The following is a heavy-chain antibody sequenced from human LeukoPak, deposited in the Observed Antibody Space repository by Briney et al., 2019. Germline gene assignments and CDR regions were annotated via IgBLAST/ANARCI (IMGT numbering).Heavy chain of an antibody. J-gene: IGHJ5*02. V-gene: IGHV3-21*01. Sequence: GGSLRLSCEDSGFTFSSSTMNWVRQAPGKGLEWVSSISSRSTYIYYADSVKGRFTISRDNAKNSVYLQMNGLRAEDTAVYYCARDRSPAAGTRGDTHPFDPWGQGTLVTVSS. CDR1: GFTFSSST. CDR3: ARDRSPAAGTRGDTHPFDP. CDR2: ISSRSTYI. D-gene: IGHD6-13*01.